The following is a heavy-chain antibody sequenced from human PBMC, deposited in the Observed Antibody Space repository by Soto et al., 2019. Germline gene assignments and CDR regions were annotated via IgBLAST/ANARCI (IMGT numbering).Heavy chain of an antibody. D-gene: IGHD2-15*01. Sequence: QVQLVESGGGVVQPGRSLRLSCAASGFTFSSYGMHWVRQAPGKGLEWVAVISYDGSNKYYADSVKGRFTISRDNSKNTLYLQMNSLRAEDTAVYYCAKDETYCSGGSCYSHYYGMDVWGQGTTVTVS. CDR2: ISYDGSNK. CDR1: GFTFSSYG. CDR3: AKDETYCSGGSCYSHYYGMDV. J-gene: IGHJ6*02. V-gene: IGHV3-30*18.